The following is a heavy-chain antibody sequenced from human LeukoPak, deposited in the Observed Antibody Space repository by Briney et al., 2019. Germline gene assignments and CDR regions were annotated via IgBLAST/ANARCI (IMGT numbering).Heavy chain of an antibody. CDR1: GFTFSSYS. V-gene: IGHV3-21*01. D-gene: IGHD3-22*01. Sequence: SGGSLRLSCAASGFTFSSYSMNWVRQAPGKGLKWVSSISSSSSYIYYADSVKGRFTISRDNAKNSLYLQMNSLRAEDTAVYYCARDYYDSSGYYDYWGQGTLVTVSS. J-gene: IGHJ4*02. CDR3: ARDYYDSSGYYDY. CDR2: ISSSSSYI.